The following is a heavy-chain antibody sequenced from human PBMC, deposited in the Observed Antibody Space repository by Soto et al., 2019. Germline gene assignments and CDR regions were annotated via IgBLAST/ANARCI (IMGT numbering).Heavy chain of an antibody. CDR1: GFTFGNYD. Sequence: QVQVVESGGGVVQPGRSLRLSCATSGFTFGNYDMHWVRQAPGKGLEWVARIWYDGTGKYYGDSVKGRFTISRDNSNNTLYLQMNSLRVEDTAVYFCARQIAVAAFDPWGQGTLVAVSS. V-gene: IGHV3-33*01. CDR3: ARQIAVAAFDP. CDR2: IWYDGTGK. J-gene: IGHJ3*01. D-gene: IGHD6-19*01.